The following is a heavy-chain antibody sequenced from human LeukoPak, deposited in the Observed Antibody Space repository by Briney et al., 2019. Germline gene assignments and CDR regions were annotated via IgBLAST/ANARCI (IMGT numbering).Heavy chain of an antibody. CDR1: GGIFSNYA. J-gene: IGHJ3*02. V-gene: IGHV1-69*13. D-gene: IGHD2-15*01. CDR2: IIPIFGAA. Sequence: SVKVSCKAFGGIFSNYAISWVRQAPGQGLEWMGGIIPIFGAANYAQKFQGRVTITADESTSTAYMELSSLRSEDTALYYCARIYCNGGSCYHSRGVFDIWGQGTMVTVSS. CDR3: ARIYCNGGSCYHSRGVFDI.